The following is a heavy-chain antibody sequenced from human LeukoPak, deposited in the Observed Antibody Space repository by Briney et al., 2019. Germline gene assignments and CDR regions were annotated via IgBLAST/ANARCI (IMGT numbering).Heavy chain of an antibody. CDR1: GFIFSNYN. CDR2: ISSSSGTI. Sequence: GGSLRLSCAASGFIFSNYNMNWVRQTPGKGLEWLSYISSSSGTIYYADSVKGRFTISGDNAKNSLYLQMNSLRAEDTAVYYCARALGYSYGYAVDHWGQETLVTVSS. J-gene: IGHJ4*02. D-gene: IGHD5-18*01. V-gene: IGHV3-48*01. CDR3: ARALGYSYGYAVDH.